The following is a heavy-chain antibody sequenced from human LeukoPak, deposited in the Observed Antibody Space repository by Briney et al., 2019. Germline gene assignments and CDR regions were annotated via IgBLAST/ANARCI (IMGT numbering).Heavy chain of an antibody. CDR3: AREEDYPYFDN. D-gene: IGHD3-16*01. V-gene: IGHV3-21*01. Sequence: GGSLRLSCAASGFTFSSYSMNWVRQAPGKGLEWVSSIGSSSSYIYYGDSVQGRFTISRDNAKNSLFLQMNSLRAEDTAVYYCAREEDYPYFDNWGQGTLVTVSS. CDR1: GFTFSSYS. CDR2: IGSSSSYI. J-gene: IGHJ4*02.